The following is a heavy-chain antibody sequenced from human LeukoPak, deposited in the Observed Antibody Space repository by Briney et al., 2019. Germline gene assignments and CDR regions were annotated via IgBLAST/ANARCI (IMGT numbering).Heavy chain of an antibody. CDR2: ISSSSSYT. CDR3: AIHGDYDYVWGSYRLDY. D-gene: IGHD3-16*02. V-gene: IGHV3-11*03. J-gene: IGHJ4*02. CDR1: GFTFSSYA. Sequence: GGSLRLSCAASGFTFSSYAMSWVRQAPGKGLEWVSYISSSSSYTNYADSVKGRFTISRDNAKNSLYLQMNSLRAEDTAVYYCAIHGDYDYVWGSYRLDYWGQGALVTVSS.